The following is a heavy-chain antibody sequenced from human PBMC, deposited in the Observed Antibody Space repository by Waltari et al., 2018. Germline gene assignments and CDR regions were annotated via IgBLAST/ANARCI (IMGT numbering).Heavy chain of an antibody. CDR3: ARDSGTYGPDY. Sequence: QAQLVQSGAEVRKPGASVKVSCKTSGYSFTRYYMYWVRKAPGQGLEWMGQINPSGDGASYAQKVQGRFSMTKDTSTSTLYMELTSLRSEDTAVYYCARDSGTYGPDYWGQGSLVTVSS. CDR2: INPSGDGA. J-gene: IGHJ4*02. V-gene: IGHV1-46*01. CDR1: GYSFTRYY. D-gene: IGHD1-26*01.